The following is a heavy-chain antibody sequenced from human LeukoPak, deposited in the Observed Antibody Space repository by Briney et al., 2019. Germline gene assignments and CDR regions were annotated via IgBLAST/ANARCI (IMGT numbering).Heavy chain of an antibody. CDR2: ISGSGGST. D-gene: IGHD5-18*01. J-gene: IGHJ4*02. Sequence: PGGSLRLSCAASGFTFSSYAMSWVRQAPEKGLEWVSGISGSGGSTYHADSVKGRFTISRDNSKNTLYLQMNSLRAEDTAVYYCARDVDTAMVTDPIGYWGQGTLVTVSS. CDR1: GFTFSSYA. V-gene: IGHV3-23*01. CDR3: ARDVDTAMVTDPIGY.